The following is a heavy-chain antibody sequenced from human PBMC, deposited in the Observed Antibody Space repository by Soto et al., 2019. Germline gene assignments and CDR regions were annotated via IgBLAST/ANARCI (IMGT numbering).Heavy chain of an antibody. CDR1: GYTFTSYS. J-gene: IGHJ4*02. V-gene: IGHV1-18*01. CDR3: ARGGVAVTTGLSGY. Sequence: ASVKVSCKASGYTFTSYSISWVRQAPGQGLEWMGWINVYNGNTKYAQKFQGRVTMTTDTSTSTVYMELRSLSSDDTAVYYCARGGVAVTTGLSGYWGQGTLVTVSS. D-gene: IGHD4-4*01. CDR2: INVYNGNT.